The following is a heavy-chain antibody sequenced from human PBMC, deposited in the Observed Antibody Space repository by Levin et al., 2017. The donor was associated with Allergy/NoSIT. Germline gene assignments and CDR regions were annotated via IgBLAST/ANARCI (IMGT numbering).Heavy chain of an antibody. Sequence: SCAASGFTFSNYTMNWVRQAPGKGREGVSYISTRSSIIYYADSVKGRFTISRDNAKNSLYLQMNNLRAEDTAVYYCARDRTTSASGAAWYSHGIDVWRQGTTVTVSS. CDR1: GFTFSNYT. CDR2: ISTRSSII. J-gene: IGHJ6*02. D-gene: IGHD1/OR15-1a*01. CDR3: ARDRTTSASGAAWYSHGIDV. V-gene: IGHV3-48*01.